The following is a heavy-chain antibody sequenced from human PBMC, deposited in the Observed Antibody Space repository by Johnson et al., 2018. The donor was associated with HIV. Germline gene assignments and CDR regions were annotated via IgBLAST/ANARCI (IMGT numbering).Heavy chain of an antibody. CDR2: INWNGGSR. V-gene: IGHV3-20*04. CDR1: GFTFDDYG. CDR3: ARGGRYYDPGAFDI. J-gene: IGHJ3*02. Sequence: VQLVESGGGVVRPGGSLRLSCAASGFTFDDYGMSWVRQAPGKGLEWVAGINWNGGSRGYADSVKARFTISRDNAKNSLYLQMNSLRAEDTALYYCARGGRYYDPGAFDIWGQGTMVTVSS. D-gene: IGHD3-22*01.